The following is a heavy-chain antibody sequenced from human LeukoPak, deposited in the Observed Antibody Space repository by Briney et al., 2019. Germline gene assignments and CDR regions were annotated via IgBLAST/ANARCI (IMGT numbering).Heavy chain of an antibody. V-gene: IGHV1-2*02. D-gene: IGHD6-19*01. CDR1: GYTFIGYY. J-gene: IGHJ3*01. CDR3: ATDSSGWRTDAFDV. CDR2: INPNSGGT. Sequence: EASVKVSCKASGYTFIGYYMHWVRQAPGQGLEWMGWINPNSGGTNYAQKFQGRVTMTRDTSISTAYMELSRLRSDDTAVYYCATDSSGWRTDAFDVWGQGTMVTVSS.